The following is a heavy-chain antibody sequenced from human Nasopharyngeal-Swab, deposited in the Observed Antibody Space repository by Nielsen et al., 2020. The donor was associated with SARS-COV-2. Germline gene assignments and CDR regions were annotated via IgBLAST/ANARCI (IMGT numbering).Heavy chain of an antibody. CDR1: GGSISSYY. D-gene: IGHD1-26*01. Sequence: SETLSLTCTVSGGSISSYYWSWIRQPPGKGLEWIGHIFYSGSTNYNPSLKSRVTISIDPSRNQFSLKLSSVTAADTAVYYCARLLSGTKPPHDAFDIWGQGTMVTVSS. V-gene: IGHV4-59*08. CDR3: ARLLSGTKPPHDAFDI. J-gene: IGHJ3*02. CDR2: IFYSGST.